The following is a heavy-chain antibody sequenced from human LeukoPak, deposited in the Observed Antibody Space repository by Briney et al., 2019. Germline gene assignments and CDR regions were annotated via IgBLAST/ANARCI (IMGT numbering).Heavy chain of an antibody. V-gene: IGHV3-23*01. CDR2: ISSSGGST. Sequence: GGSLRLSCTPSGFTFRNYGMSWVRQAPGKGLEWGSAISSSGGSTYYADSVKGRFTISRDNSKNTLYLQMNSLRAEDTAVYYCAGNGYTSSPGYVWGKGTTVTVSS. CDR1: GFTFRNYG. D-gene: IGHD6-13*01. CDR3: AGNGYTSSPGYV. J-gene: IGHJ6*04.